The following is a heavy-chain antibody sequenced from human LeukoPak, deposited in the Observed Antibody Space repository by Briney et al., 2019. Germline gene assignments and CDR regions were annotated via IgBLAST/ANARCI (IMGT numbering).Heavy chain of an antibody. CDR3: AREDGSGSYYNPPHFDY. D-gene: IGHD3-10*01. CDR2: INPNSGGT. J-gene: IGHJ4*02. Sequence: ASVKVSCKASGYTFTGYYMHWVRQAPGQGLEWMGWINPNSGGTNYAQKFQDRVTMTRDTSISTAYMELSRLRSDDTAVYYCAREDGSGSYYNPPHFDYWGQGTLVTVSS. V-gene: IGHV1-2*02. CDR1: GYTFTGYY.